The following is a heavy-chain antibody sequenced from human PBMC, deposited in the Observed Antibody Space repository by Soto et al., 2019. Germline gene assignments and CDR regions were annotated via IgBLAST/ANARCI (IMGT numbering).Heavy chain of an antibody. CDR2: ISATGGGT. CDR3: AKDRRAGGNSAFYFDF. V-gene: IGHV3-23*01. Sequence: GGSLRLSCAASGLKFSNYAMSWVRQAPGKGLEWVSLISATGGGTYYADSVKGRFTISRDNSHNTLYLQVHSLTAEDTAVYYCAKDRRAGGNSAFYFDFWGQGAQVTVSS. J-gene: IGHJ4*02. D-gene: IGHD3-16*01. CDR1: GLKFSNYA.